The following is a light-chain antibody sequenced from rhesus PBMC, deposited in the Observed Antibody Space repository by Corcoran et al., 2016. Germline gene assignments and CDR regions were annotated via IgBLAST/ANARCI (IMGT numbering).Light chain of an antibody. CDR1: SSVSTS. CDR3: QQGNSIPYS. V-gene: IGKV3-17*03. CDR2: KTS. J-gene: IGKJ2*01. Sequence: EIVLTQSPTSMAVSQGERVTISCTASSSVSTSYLHWYQQKPGFPPRLLVYKTSSLASGVPDRFRGSGSGTSYTLTISSMEAEDAANYYCQQGNSIPYSFGQGTKVEIK.